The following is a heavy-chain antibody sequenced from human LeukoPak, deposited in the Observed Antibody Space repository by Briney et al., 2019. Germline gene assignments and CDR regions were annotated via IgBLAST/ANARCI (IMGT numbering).Heavy chain of an antibody. J-gene: IGHJ3*02. CDR3: AIPYDARIGAFDI. CDR2: INPSGGST. Sequence: ASVKVSCKASGYTFTSYYMHWVRQAPGQGLEWMGIINPSGGSTSYAQKFQGRVTMTRDMSTSTVYMELSSLSSEDTAVYYCAIPYDARIGAFDIWGQGTMVTVSS. V-gene: IGHV1-46*01. CDR1: GYTFTSYY. D-gene: IGHD5-12*01.